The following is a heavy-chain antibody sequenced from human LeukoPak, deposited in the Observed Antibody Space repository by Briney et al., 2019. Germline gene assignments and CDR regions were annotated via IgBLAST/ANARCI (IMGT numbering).Heavy chain of an antibody. Sequence: GGSLRLSCASSGFTSSSYAMSWVRQPPERGRGWVSAISCSGGSTYYADSVKGRFTISRDNSKNTLYLQMNSLRAEDTAVYYCANQNLDYWGEGTLVTVSS. J-gene: IGHJ4*02. CDR2: ISCSGGST. V-gene: IGHV3-23*01. CDR3: ANQNLDY. CDR1: GFTSSSYA.